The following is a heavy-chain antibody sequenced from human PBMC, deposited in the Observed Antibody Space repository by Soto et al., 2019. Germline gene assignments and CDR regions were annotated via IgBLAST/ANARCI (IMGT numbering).Heavy chain of an antibody. CDR1: GFTFSSYD. CDR3: ARGTQTYLAIAVAGTYQFDAFDI. D-gene: IGHD6-19*01. Sequence: GGSLRLSCAASGFTFSSYDMHWVRQATGKGLEWVSAIGTAGDTYYPGSVKGRFTISRENAKNSLYLQMNSLRAGDTAVYYCARGTQTYLAIAVAGTYQFDAFDIWGQGTMVTVSS. CDR2: IGTAGDT. J-gene: IGHJ3*02. V-gene: IGHV3-13*01.